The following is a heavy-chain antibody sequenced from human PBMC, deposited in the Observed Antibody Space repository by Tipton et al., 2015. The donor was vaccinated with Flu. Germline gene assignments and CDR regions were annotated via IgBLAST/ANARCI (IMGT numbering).Heavy chain of an antibody. Sequence: SLRLSCAASGFTFSSYSMNWVRQAPGKGLEWVSVIYSGGSTYCADSVKGRFTISRDNSKNTLYLQMNSLRAEDTAVYYCARGHRQSGWYDYWGQGTLVTVSS. CDR2: IYSGGST. J-gene: IGHJ4*02. CDR1: GFTFSSYS. D-gene: IGHD6-19*01. V-gene: IGHV3-53*01. CDR3: ARGHRQSGWYDY.